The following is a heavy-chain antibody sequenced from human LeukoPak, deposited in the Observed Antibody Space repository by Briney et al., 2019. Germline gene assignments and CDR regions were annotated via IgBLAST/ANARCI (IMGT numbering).Heavy chain of an antibody. CDR3: AKDLSRAVAADWFDP. CDR2: ISDGGGST. J-gene: IGHJ5*02. CDR1: GFTFSNYD. D-gene: IGHD6-19*01. V-gene: IGHV3-23*01. Sequence: GGSLRLSCAASGFTFSNYDMSWVRQAPGKGLEWVSSISDGGGSTYYADSVKGWFTISRDNSKNTLYLQMTNLRAADTAVYYCAKDLSRAVAADWFDPWDQGSLVTVSS.